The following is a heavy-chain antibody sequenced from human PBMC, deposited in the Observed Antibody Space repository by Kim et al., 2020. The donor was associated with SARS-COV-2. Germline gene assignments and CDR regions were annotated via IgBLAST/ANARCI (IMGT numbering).Heavy chain of an antibody. D-gene: IGHD6-6*01. V-gene: IGHV3-23*01. CDR1: GFTFSSYA. Sequence: GGSLRLSCAASGFTFSSYAMSWVRQAPGKGLEWVSAISGSGGSTYYADSVKGRFTISRDNSKNTLYLQMNSLRAEDTAVYYCANRIEQLGGFDYWGQGTLVTVSS. CDR3: ANRIEQLGGFDY. CDR2: ISGSGGST. J-gene: IGHJ4*02.